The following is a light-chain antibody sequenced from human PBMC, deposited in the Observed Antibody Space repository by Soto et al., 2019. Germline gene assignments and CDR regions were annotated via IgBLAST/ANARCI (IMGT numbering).Light chain of an antibody. V-gene: IGLV2-14*01. CDR3: SSYTISSTTV. CDR1: SSDIGGYDF. Sequence: QSALTQPASASGSPGQSLTISCTGTSSDIGGYDFVSWYRQQPGKAPKLLIYEVSHRPSGVSSRFSASKSGNTASLTISGLQAEDEGDYYCSSYTISSTTVFGTGTKVTVL. CDR2: EVS. J-gene: IGLJ1*01.